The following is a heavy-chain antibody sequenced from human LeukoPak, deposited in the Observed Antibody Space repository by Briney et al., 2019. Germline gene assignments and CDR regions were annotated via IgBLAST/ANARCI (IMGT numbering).Heavy chain of an antibody. CDR1: GFTFSSYS. D-gene: IGHD3-10*01. Sequence: GGSLRLSCAASGFTFSSYSMNWVRQAPGKGLEWVSVIYSGGTTSYADSVKGRFTISRDNSKNTLYLQMNSLRAEDTAVYYCARDDGAGGPFDYWGQGTLVTVSS. CDR3: ARDDGAGGPFDY. J-gene: IGHJ4*02. CDR2: IYSGGTT. V-gene: IGHV3-66*01.